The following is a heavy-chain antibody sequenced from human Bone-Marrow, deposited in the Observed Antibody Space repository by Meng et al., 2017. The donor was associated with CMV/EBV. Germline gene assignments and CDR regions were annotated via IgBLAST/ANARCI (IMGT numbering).Heavy chain of an antibody. V-gene: IGHV3-33*07. CDR2: IWYNGSNK. D-gene: IGHD1-26*01. J-gene: IGHJ6*02. CDR3: AKGSSGSYFGGMDV. CDR1: GFTFSRFA. Sequence: RLSCAASGFTFSRFAIYWVRQAPGKGLECVAVIWYNGSNKYYADSVKGRFTISRDNSKNTLYLQMTSLRAEDTTVYYCAKGSSGSYFGGMDVWGQGTTVTVSS.